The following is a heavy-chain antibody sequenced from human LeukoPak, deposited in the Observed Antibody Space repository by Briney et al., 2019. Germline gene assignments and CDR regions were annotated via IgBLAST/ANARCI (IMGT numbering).Heavy chain of an antibody. J-gene: IGHJ4*02. CDR1: GGSISSGGYY. CDR2: IYHSGST. V-gene: IGHV4-30-2*01. CDR3: ARVWGMGYGNFDY. D-gene: IGHD3-16*01. Sequence: SETLSLTCTVSGGSISSGGYYWSWIRQPPGKGLEWIGYIYHSGSTYYNPSLKSRVTISVDTSKNQFSLKLSSVTAADTAVYYCARVWGMGYGNFDYWGQGTLVTVSS.